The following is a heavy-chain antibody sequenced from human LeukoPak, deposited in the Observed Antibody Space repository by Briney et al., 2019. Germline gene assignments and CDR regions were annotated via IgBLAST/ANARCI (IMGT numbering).Heavy chain of an antibody. Sequence: SETLSLTCAVYGGSFSGYYWSWIRQPPGKGLEWIGEINHSGSTNYNPSLKSRVTISVDASKNQFSLKLSSVTAADTAVYYCARGGYYYGSGSFNYWGQGTLVTVSS. CDR1: GGSFSGYY. D-gene: IGHD3-10*01. CDR3: ARGGYYYGSGSFNY. CDR2: INHSGST. V-gene: IGHV4-34*01. J-gene: IGHJ4*02.